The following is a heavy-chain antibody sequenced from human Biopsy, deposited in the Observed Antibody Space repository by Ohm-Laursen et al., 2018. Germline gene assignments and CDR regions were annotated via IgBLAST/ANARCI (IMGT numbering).Heavy chain of an antibody. CDR3: VRGVDYYDPYRYYALDV. V-gene: IGHV3-21*01. Sequence: SLRLSCAASGFDFSDYSMSWVRQAPGKGLEWVSSVTTTSSYIYYADSVKGRFTISRDNAKNSLYLQMNSLRAEDTAVYYCVRGVDYYDPYRYYALDVWGQGTTVTVSS. J-gene: IGHJ6*02. D-gene: IGHD3-22*01. CDR1: GFDFSDYS. CDR2: VTTTSSYI.